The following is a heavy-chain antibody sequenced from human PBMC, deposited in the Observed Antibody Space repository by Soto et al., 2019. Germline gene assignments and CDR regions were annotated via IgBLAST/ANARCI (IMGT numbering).Heavy chain of an antibody. CDR1: GYSFTSYW. V-gene: IGHV5-10-1*01. CDR2: IDPSDSYT. D-gene: IGHD6-13*01. J-gene: IGHJ6*02. CDR3: ARLSSHDLRGHYYYGMDV. Sequence: GESLKISCKGSGYSFTSYWISWVRQMPGKGLEWMGRIDPSDSYTNYSPSFQGHVTISADESISTAYLQWSSLKASDTAMYYCARLSSHDLRGHYYYGMDVWGQGTTVTVSS.